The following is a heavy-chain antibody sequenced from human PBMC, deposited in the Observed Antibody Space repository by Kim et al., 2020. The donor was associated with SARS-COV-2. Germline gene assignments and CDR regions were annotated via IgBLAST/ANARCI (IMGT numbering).Heavy chain of an antibody. J-gene: IGHJ5*02. CDR1: GFTFSSYG. CDR2: ISYDGSNK. V-gene: IGHV3-33*05. CDR3: ARAVGWEIWNLPLFDP. Sequence: GGSLRLSCAASGFTFSSYGMHWVRQAPGKGLEWVAVISYDGSNKYYADSVKGRFTISRDNSKNTLYLQMNSLRAEDTAVYYCARAVGWEIWNLPLFDPWGQGTLVTVSS. D-gene: IGHD1-26*01.